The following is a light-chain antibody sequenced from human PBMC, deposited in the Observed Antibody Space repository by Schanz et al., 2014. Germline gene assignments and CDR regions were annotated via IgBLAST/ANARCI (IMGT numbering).Light chain of an antibody. CDR2: DVS. Sequence: QSALTQPASVSGSPGQSITISCTGTSGDVGAYNYVSWYQHHPGKAPKLMIFDVSHRPSGVSNRFSGSKSGNTASLTISGLQAEDEADYYCSSSTSSSTRVFGGGTKLTVL. CDR3: SSSTSSSTRV. V-gene: IGLV2-14*03. CDR1: SGDVGAYNY. J-gene: IGLJ3*02.